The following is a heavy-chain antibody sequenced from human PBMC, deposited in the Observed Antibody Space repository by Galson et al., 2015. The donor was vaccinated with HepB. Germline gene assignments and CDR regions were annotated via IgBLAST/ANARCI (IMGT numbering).Heavy chain of an antibody. J-gene: IGHJ4*02. V-gene: IGHV1-69*04. CDR2: IIPTVNVT. D-gene: IGHD5-18*01. CDR3: ASEMREEAMDLRALHGPFDY. CDR1: GDTFRNHG. Sequence: SVKVSCKASGDTFRNHGISWVRQAPGQGLEWMGRIIPTVNVTDYAQKIQGRVTITADRSTNTAYMELISLRSEDTAIYYSASEMREEAMDLRALHGPFDYWGQGTQVTVSS.